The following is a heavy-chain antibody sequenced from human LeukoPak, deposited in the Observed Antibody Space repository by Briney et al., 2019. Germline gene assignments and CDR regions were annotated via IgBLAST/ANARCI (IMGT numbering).Heavy chain of an antibody. J-gene: IGHJ6*01. D-gene: IGHD3-10*01. V-gene: IGHV3-7*01. CDR3: ARERGSSASGSYWIGMGV. CDR1: GFTFSSHW. CDR2: IRQDGGDK. Sequence: SGGSLRLSCAASGFTFSSHWMSWVRQAPGKGLEWVANIRQDGGDKKYVDSVKGRFTISRDNAKNSVYLQMNSLRVEDTAVYFCARERGSSASGSYWIGMGVWGQGTTVTVSS.